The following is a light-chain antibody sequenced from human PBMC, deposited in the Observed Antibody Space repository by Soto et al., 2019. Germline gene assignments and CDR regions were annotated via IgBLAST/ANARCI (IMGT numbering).Light chain of an antibody. CDR2: GAS. CDR1: QSINSY. Sequence: DLQMTQSPSSLSASVGDRVTITCRASQSINSYLNWYQQKPGKAPKLLIYGASSLQGGVPSRFSGSGSGTDFTLTISSLQPEDFTTYSCQQSYSTPRTFGQGTKVEIK. J-gene: IGKJ1*01. CDR3: QQSYSTPRT. V-gene: IGKV1-39*01.